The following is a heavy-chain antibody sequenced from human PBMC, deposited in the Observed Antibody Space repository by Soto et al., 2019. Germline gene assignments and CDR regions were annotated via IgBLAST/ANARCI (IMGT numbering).Heavy chain of an antibody. CDR2: IFSNDEK. V-gene: IGHV2-26*01. D-gene: IGHD7-27*01. CDR3: ARIWGKGYNWFDP. CDR1: GFSLSNARMG. J-gene: IGHJ5*02. Sequence: QVTLKESGPVLVKPTETLTLTCTVSGFSLSNARMGVSWIRQPPGKALEWLAHIFSNDEKSYSTSLKSRLTISKDTSKSQVVLTMINMDPVDTATYYCARIWGKGYNWFDPWGQGTLVTVSS.